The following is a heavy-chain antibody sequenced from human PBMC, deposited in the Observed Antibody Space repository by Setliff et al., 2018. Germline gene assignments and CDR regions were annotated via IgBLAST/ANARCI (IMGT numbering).Heavy chain of an antibody. CDR1: GDSISSGIYH. Sequence: SETLSLTCTVSGDSISSGIYHWSWIRQSAGKGLEWIGRIYVSTGSTNYSPSLKSRVSISVDRSKNQFSLNLTSVTAADTAVYYCARAGFELGQYNWFDPWGQGTPVTVSS. J-gene: IGHJ5*02. CDR3: ARAGFELGQYNWFDP. D-gene: IGHD3-3*02. V-gene: IGHV4-61*02. CDR2: IYVSTGST.